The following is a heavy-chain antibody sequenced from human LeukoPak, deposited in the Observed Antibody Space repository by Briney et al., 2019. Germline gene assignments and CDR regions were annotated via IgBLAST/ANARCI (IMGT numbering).Heavy chain of an antibody. J-gene: IGHJ5*02. CDR3: TRHRDPDYYDSSGYYYPDWFDP. CDR1: GFTFSDYY. D-gene: IGHD3-22*01. V-gene: IGHV3-11*01. Sequence: PGGSLRLSCAASGFTFSDYYMSWIRQAPGKGLEWVSYISSSGSTIYYADSVKGRFTISRDNAKNSLYLQMNSLKTEDTAVYYCTRHRDPDYYDSSGYYYPDWFDPWGQGTLVTVSS. CDR2: ISSSGSTI.